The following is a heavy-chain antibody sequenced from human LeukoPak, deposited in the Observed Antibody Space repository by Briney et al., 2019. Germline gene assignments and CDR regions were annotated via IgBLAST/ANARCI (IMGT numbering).Heavy chain of an antibody. CDR3: SRIAVRGEGFDY. Sequence: GGSLGLSCTASGFTSGDYAMSWVRQAPGKGLEWVGFISSKAYGGTAEYAASVKGRFIISRDDSESIAYLQMHSLKTEDTAVYYCSRIAVRGEGFDYWGQGTLVTVSS. D-gene: IGHD6-6*01. CDR2: ISSKAYGGTA. J-gene: IGHJ4*02. V-gene: IGHV3-49*04. CDR1: GFTSGDYA.